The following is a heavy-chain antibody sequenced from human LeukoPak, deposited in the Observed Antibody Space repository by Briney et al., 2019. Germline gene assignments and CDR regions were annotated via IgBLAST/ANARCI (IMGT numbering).Heavy chain of an antibody. J-gene: IGHJ6*02. CDR2: INQDGSKT. CDR1: GFTLSSYW. V-gene: IGHV3-7*01. CDR3: ARGGARSSSYYYYGMDV. D-gene: IGHD6-13*01. Sequence: GGSLRLSCAASGFTLSSYWMTWVRQAPGKGLEWVANINQDGSKTYFVDSVKGRFSISRDNTKNSLYLQMNSLRAEDTAVFYCARGGARSSSYYYYGMDVWGLGTTVTVSS.